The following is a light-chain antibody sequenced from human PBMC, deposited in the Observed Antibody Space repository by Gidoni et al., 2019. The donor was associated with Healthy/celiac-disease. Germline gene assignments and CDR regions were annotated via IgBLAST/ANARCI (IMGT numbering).Light chain of an antibody. V-gene: IGKV3-11*01. Sequence: EIVLTQSPATLSLSPGERATLSCRASQSVSSYLAWYQQKPGQAPRLLIYDASNRATGIPARFSGSGSGTDFTLTISSLEPEDFAVYYCQQRSNWPIVXGGTKVEIK. CDR1: QSVSSY. CDR2: DAS. J-gene: IGKJ4*01. CDR3: QQRSNWPI.